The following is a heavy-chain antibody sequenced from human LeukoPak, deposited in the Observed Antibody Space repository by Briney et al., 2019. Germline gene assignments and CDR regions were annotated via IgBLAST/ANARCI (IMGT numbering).Heavy chain of an antibody. CDR3: ARGVRGSYGTDL. D-gene: IGHD1-26*01. CDR2: INPAGSST. CDR1: GFTFSSDW. Sequence: GGSLRLSCAASGFTFSSDWMHWVRQAPGQGLVWVSRINPAGSSTNYADSVKGRFTISRDNAMNTLYLHLNSLRAEDTAVYYCARGVRGSYGTDLWGQGTLATVSS. V-gene: IGHV3-74*01. J-gene: IGHJ5*02.